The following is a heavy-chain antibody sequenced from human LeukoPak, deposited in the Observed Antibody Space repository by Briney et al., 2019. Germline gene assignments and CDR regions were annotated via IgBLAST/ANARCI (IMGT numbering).Heavy chain of an antibody. Sequence: PSETLSLTCAVSGGSFSGYYWSWIRQPPGKGLEWIGEITHSGSTNYNPSLKSRVTISVDTSKNQFSLKLSSVTAADTSVYYCASQVGAAENWFDPWGQGTLVTVSS. CDR3: ASQVGAAENWFDP. J-gene: IGHJ5*01. D-gene: IGHD1-26*01. V-gene: IGHV4-34*01. CDR1: GGSFSGYY. CDR2: ITHSGST.